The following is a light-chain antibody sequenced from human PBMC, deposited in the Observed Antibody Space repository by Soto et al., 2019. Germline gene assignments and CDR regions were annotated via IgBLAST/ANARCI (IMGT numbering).Light chain of an antibody. CDR2: YDS. J-gene: IGLJ1*01. V-gene: IGLV3-21*04. Sequence: SYELTQPPSVAVAPGKTATITCGGNNIGSKSVHWYQQKPGQAPVLVIYYDSDRPSGIPERFSGSNSGNTATLTISRVEAGDEADFYCQVWDSSSASGVFGTGTKLTVL. CDR3: QVWDSSSASGV. CDR1: NIGSKS.